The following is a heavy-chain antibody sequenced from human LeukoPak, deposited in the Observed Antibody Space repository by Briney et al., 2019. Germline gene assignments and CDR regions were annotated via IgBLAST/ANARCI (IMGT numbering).Heavy chain of an antibody. CDR2: IYSGGST. D-gene: IGHD4-17*01. J-gene: IGHJ4*02. CDR3: ARDLTVYGNNPLYYFDY. Sequence: GGSLRLSCAASGFTVSSNFMSWVRQAPGKGLEWVSVIYSGGSTYYADSVKGRFTISRDISKNTLYLQMNSLRAEDTAVYYCARDLTVYGNNPLYYFDYWGKGTLVTVSS. CDR1: GFTVSSNF. V-gene: IGHV3-66*01.